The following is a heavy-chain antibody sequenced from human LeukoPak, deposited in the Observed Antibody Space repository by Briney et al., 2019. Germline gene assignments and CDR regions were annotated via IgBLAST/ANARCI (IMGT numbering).Heavy chain of an antibody. J-gene: IGHJ4*02. V-gene: IGHV3-30-3*01. CDR1: GFTFSGYA. CDR2: ISYDGSNK. Sequence: GGSLRLSCAASGFTFSGYAMHWVRQAPGKGLEWVAVISYDGSNKYYADSVKGRFTISRDNSKNTLYLQMNSLRAEDTAVYYCARPNTIFGVVQPFDYWGQGTLVTVSS. D-gene: IGHD3-3*01. CDR3: ARPNTIFGVVQPFDY.